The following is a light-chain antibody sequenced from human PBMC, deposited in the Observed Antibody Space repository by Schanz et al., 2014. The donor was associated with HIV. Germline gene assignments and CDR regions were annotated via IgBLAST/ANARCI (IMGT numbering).Light chain of an antibody. CDR1: SSDVGTYNL. CDR3: CSYATSSTYV. V-gene: IGLV2-23*02. J-gene: IGLJ1*01. Sequence: QSALTQPASVSGSPGQSITISCTGTSSDVGTYNLVSWYQHHPGKAPKLIIYEVSKRPSGFSNRFSGSKSGNTASLTISGLQAEDEADYYCCSYATSSTYVFGTGTKVTVL. CDR2: EVS.